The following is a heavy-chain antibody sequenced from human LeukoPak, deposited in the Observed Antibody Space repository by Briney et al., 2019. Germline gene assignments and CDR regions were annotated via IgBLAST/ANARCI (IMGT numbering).Heavy chain of an antibody. CDR2: IFYSGTT. CDR1: GGSISSYY. Sequence: SETLSLTCTVSGGSISSYYWSWIRQPPGKGLEWIGFIFYSGTTNYNPSLKSRVTISVDTSKNQFSLKLSSVTAADTAVYYCARRSITMVRGVIITYYYYYMDVRGKGTTVTISS. CDR3: ARRSITMVRGVIITYYYYYMDV. D-gene: IGHD3-10*01. J-gene: IGHJ6*03. V-gene: IGHV4-59*12.